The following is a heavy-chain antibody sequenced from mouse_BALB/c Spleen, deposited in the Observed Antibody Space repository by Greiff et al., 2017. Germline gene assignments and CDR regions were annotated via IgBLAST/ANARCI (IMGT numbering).Heavy chain of an antibody. CDR1: GYSITSDYA. Sequence: ESGPGLVKPSQSLSLTCTVTGYSITSDYAWNWIRQFPGNKLEWMGYISYSGSTSYNPSLKSRISITRDTSKNQFFLQLNSVTTEDTATYYCARSGYGFMDYWGQGTSVTVSS. V-gene: IGHV3-2*02. CDR2: ISYSGST. J-gene: IGHJ4*01. D-gene: IGHD2-2*01. CDR3: ARSGYGFMDY.